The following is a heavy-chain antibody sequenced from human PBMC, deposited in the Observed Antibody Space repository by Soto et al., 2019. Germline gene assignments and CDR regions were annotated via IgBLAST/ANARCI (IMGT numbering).Heavy chain of an antibody. V-gene: IGHV2-5*01. CDR3: AQRHVLDSNYGMSV. Sequence: SGPRLLDAPQTLTLTCSWPGFLLTTSRVGLVWISETPGHPRESHALIDSNDDKRPSPTLQSSLTITKNTFKNQVVLPMTNMNPVDTATYYCAQRHVLDSNYGMSVWGQGTTVTVSS. CDR1: GFLLTTSRVG. CDR2: IDSNDDK. D-gene: IGHD3-3*02. J-gene: IGHJ6*02.